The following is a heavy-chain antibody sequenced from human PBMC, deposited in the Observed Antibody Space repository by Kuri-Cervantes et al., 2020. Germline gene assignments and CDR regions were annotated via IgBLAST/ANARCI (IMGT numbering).Heavy chain of an antibody. CDR2: ISSSSSYI. CDR3: ARVGYNWNEADAFDI. CDR1: GFTFSSYS. D-gene: IGHD1-1*01. J-gene: IGHJ3*02. Sequence: ETLSLTCAASGFTFSSYSMNWVRQAPGKGLEWVSSISSSSSYIYYADSVKGRFTISRDNAKNSLYLQMNSLRAEDTAVYYCARVGYNWNEADAFDIWGQGTMVTVSS. V-gene: IGHV3-21*01.